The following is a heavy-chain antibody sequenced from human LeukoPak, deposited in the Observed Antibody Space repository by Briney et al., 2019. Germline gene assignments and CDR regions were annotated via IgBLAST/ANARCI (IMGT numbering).Heavy chain of an antibody. D-gene: IGHD3-22*01. J-gene: IGHJ6*03. CDR3: ARGRYYYDSSGYYPSYYYYYMDV. CDR2: INHSGST. V-gene: IGHV4-34*01. CDR1: GGSFSGYY. Sequence: SETLSLTCAVYGGSFSGYYWSWIRQPPGNGLEWIGEINHSGSTNYNPSLTSRVTISVDTSKNQFSLKLSSVTAADTAVYYCARGRYYYDSSGYYPSYYYYYMDVWGKGTTVIVSS.